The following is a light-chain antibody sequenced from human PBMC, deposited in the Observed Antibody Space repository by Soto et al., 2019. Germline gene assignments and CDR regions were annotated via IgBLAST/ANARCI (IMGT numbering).Light chain of an antibody. CDR2: GAS. V-gene: IGKV3-15*01. CDR3: QQYNNWPPKT. J-gene: IGKJ2*01. CDR1: QSVGTN. Sequence: EIVMTQSPATLSVSPGDRGTLSCRASQSVGTNLAWYQQKPGQSPRLLIYGASTRATGIPARFSGSGSGTEFTLTISSLQSEDFAVYYCQQYNNWPPKTFGQGTKLEIK.